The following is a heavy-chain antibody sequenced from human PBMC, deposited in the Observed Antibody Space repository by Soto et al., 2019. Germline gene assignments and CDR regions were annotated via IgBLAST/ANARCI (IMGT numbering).Heavy chain of an antibody. V-gene: IGHV3-30*03. CDR3: VRGSDVARQELDY. D-gene: IGHD2-15*01. CDR1: GFTFSNFG. CDR2: ISSDGSDK. Sequence: ESGGGVAQPGRSLRLSCAASGFTFSNFGMHWVRQAPGKGLEWVAAISSDGSDKYYLDSVKGRFIISRDNSKNTLFLQMNSLRVEDTAVYYCVRGSDVARQELDYWGQGTLVTVSS. J-gene: IGHJ4*02.